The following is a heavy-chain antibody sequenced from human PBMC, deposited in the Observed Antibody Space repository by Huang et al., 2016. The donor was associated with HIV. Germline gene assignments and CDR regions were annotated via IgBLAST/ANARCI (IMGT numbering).Heavy chain of an antibody. CDR3: ARTGGRSLCGGDCHPDY. V-gene: IGHV1-18*04. D-gene: IGHD2-21*02. J-gene: IGHJ4*02. CDR1: GYSFTSYG. Sequence: QVQLLQSGVEVKKPGASVKVSCKASGYSFTSYGVAWLRQAPGQGPEWLGWISPYNGNTDYAPTRQGRVIMTTDTSTRTAYLELRSLRSADTGVYYCARTGGRSLCGGDCHPDYWGQGTLVTVSS. CDR2: ISPYNGNT.